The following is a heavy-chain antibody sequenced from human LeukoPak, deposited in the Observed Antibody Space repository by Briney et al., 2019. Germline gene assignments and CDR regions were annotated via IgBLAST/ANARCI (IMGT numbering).Heavy chain of an antibody. CDR2: IIPIFGTA. J-gene: IGHJ6*03. V-gene: IGHV1-69*13. CDR3: ASLDSSGYYDYYYYMDV. CDR1: GGTFSSYA. D-gene: IGHD3-22*01. Sequence: ASVKVSCKASGGTFSSYAISWVRRAPGQGLEWMGGIIPIFGTANYAQKFQGRVTITADESTSTAYMELSSLRSEDTAVYYCASLDSSGYYDYYYYMDVWGKGTTVTVSS.